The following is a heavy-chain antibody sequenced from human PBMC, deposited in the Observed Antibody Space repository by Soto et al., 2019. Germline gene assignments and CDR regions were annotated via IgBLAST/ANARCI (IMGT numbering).Heavy chain of an antibody. CDR2: ISDDGPNK. CDR3: AKDRKGGSDCLDH. Sequence: QVQLVESGGGVVQPGRSLRLSCAASGFTFSTYGMHWVRQAPGKGLEWVALISDDGPNKYYADSVKGRFTISRDNSKNTLYLQMSSLTTDDTAVYYCAKDRKGGSDCLDHWGQGILVSVSS. J-gene: IGHJ4*02. V-gene: IGHV3-30*18. D-gene: IGHD2-21*02. CDR1: GFTFSTYG.